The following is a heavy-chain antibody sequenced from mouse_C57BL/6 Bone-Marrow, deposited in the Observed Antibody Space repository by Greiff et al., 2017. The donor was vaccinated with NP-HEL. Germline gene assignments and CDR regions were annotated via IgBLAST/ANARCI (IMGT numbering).Heavy chain of an antibody. D-gene: IGHD1-1*01. J-gene: IGHJ1*03. CDR2: IYPRSGNT. Sequence: QVQLQQSGAELARPGASVKLSYKASGYTFTSYGISWVKQRTGQGLEWIGEIYPRSGNTYYNEKFKGKATLTADKSSSTAYMELRSLTSEDSAVYFGARRTTVVARGYFDVWGTGTTVTVSS. V-gene: IGHV1-81*01. CDR1: GYTFTSYG. CDR3: ARRTTVVARGYFDV.